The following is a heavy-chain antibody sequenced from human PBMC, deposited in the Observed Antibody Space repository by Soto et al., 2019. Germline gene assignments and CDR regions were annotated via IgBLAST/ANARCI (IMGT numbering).Heavy chain of an antibody. CDR3: AGSIDSSSVNWFDP. J-gene: IGHJ5*02. CDR1: GGSISSYY. CDR2: IYTSGST. V-gene: IGHV4-4*07. D-gene: IGHD6-6*01. Sequence: SETLSLTCTVSGGSISSYYWSWIRQPAGKGLEWIGRIYTSGSTNYNPSLKSRVTMSVDTSKNQFSLKLSSVTAADTAVYYCAGSIDSSSVNWFDPWGQGTLVTVSS.